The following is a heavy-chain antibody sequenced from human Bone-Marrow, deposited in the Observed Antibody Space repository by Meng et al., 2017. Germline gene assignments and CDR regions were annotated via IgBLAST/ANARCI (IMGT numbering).Heavy chain of an antibody. CDR1: GDSVSSNSAA. Sequence: QVQLQQSGPGLVKPSQTLSLTCAISGDSVSSNSAAWNWIRQSPARGLEWLRRTYYKSKWYNDYAVSVKSRITINPDTSKNQFSLQLNSVTPEDTAVYYCARGGIVATSSLDYWGQGTLVTVSS. J-gene: IGHJ4*02. V-gene: IGHV6-1*01. D-gene: IGHD5-12*01. CDR3: ARGGIVATSSLDY. CDR2: TYYKSKWYN.